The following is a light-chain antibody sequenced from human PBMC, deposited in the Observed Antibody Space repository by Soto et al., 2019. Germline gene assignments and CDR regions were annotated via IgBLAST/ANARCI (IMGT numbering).Light chain of an antibody. CDR3: SSYISSSIDYV. Sequence: QSALTQPASVSGSPGQSITISCTGTSSDVGGYNYVSWYQQHPDKAPKLMIYEVSNRPSGVSNRFSGSKSGNTASLTISGLQAEDEADYYCSSYISSSIDYVFGTGTKLTVL. CDR2: EVS. J-gene: IGLJ1*01. CDR1: SSDVGGYNY. V-gene: IGLV2-14*01.